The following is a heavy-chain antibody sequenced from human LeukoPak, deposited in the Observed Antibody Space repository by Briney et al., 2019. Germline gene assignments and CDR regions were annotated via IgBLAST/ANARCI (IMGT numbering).Heavy chain of an antibody. J-gene: IGHJ4*02. D-gene: IGHD6-13*01. Sequence: SETLSLTCTVSGVSISSYYWSWIRQPPGKGLEWIGYIYYSGSTNYNPSLKSRVTISVDTSKNQFSLKLSSVTAADTAVYYCARDPITGYSSSWYYLFDYWGQGTLVTVSS. CDR1: GVSISSYY. V-gene: IGHV4-59*01. CDR3: ARDPITGYSSSWYYLFDY. CDR2: IYYSGST.